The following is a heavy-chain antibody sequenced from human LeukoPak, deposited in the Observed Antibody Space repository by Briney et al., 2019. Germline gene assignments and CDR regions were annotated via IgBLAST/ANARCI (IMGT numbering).Heavy chain of an antibody. D-gene: IGHD2-21*02. V-gene: IGHV3-72*01. CDR2: TRNKANSYTT. J-gene: IGHJ5*02. Sequence: PGGSLRLSCAASGFTFSDHYMDWVRQAPGKGLEWVGRTRNKANSYTTEYAASVKGRFTISRDDSKNSLYLQMNSLKTEDTAVYYCARVTQDGWFDPWGQGTLVTVSS. CDR1: GFTFSDHY. CDR3: ARVTQDGWFDP.